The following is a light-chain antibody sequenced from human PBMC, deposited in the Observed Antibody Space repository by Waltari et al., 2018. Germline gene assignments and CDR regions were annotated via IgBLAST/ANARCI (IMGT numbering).Light chain of an antibody. CDR3: MQALQTPPT. CDR1: QRLLHRNGYNY. CDR2: LGS. J-gene: IGKJ1*01. V-gene: IGKV2-28*01. Sequence: DIVMTQSPLSLPVTPGEPASISCRSSQRLLHRNGYNYLDWYLQKPGQSPQLLIYLGSNRASGVPDRFSGSGSGTDFTLKISRVEAEDVGVYYCMQALQTPPTFGQGTKVEIK.